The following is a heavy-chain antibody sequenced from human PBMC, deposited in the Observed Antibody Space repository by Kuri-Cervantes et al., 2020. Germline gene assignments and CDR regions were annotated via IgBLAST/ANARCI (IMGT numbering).Heavy chain of an antibody. V-gene: IGHV3-30*18. Sequence: GGSLRLSCAASGFTFSNSDMNWVHQAPGKGLEWVAVISYDGSNKYYADSVKGRFTISRDNSKNTLYLQMNSLRAEDTAVYYCAERGSKGRAFDIWGQGTMVTVSS. CDR1: GFTFSNSD. J-gene: IGHJ3*02. CDR2: ISYDGSNK. D-gene: IGHD1-26*01. CDR3: AERGSKGRAFDI.